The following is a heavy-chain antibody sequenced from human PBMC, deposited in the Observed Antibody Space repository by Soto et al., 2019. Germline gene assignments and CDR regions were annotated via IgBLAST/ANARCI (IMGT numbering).Heavy chain of an antibody. V-gene: IGHV3-30*03. J-gene: IGHJ6*02. CDR1: GFTFTRYS. Sequence: GGSLRLSCAASGFTFTRYSMNWVSQAPGKGLEWVAVISYDGSNKYYADSVKGRFTISRDNSKNTLYLQMNSLRAEDTAVYYCARDKVTMIVVVIGPYGMDVWGQGTTVTVSS. CDR2: ISYDGSNK. D-gene: IGHD3-22*01. CDR3: ARDKVTMIVVVIGPYGMDV.